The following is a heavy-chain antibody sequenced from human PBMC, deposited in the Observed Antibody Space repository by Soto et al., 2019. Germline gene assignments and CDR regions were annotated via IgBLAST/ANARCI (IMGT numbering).Heavy chain of an antibody. D-gene: IGHD6-13*01. CDR3: ARSLVWYAVDS. CDR2: MSRIGSV. V-gene: IGHV4-4*02. CDR1: GVSIGSNYY. J-gene: IGHJ4*02. Sequence: QVLLQESGPGLVQPSGTLSLSCVVSGVSIGSNYYWGWVRQPPGKGLEWLGDMSRIGSVNYNPSLMSRVTISMDKSQIQFSLKLDSMTAAYTAVYFCARSLVWYAVDSWGQGTLVIVSS.